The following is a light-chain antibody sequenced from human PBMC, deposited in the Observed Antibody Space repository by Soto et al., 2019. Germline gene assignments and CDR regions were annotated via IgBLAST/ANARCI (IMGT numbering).Light chain of an antibody. CDR2: GAS. J-gene: IGKJ1*01. CDR1: QSVSSNY. V-gene: IGKV3-20*01. Sequence: EIVLTQSPGTLSLSPGERATLSCRASQSVSSNYLAWYQQKPGQAPRLLIYGASSRATGIPDRFSGSESGTDFTLTISTLEPEDFAVYFCQQYGSSPWTFGQGTKVEIK. CDR3: QQYGSSPWT.